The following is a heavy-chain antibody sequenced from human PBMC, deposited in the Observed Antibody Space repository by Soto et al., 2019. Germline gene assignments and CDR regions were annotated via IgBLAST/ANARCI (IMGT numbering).Heavy chain of an antibody. D-gene: IGHD3-16*01. J-gene: IGHJ4*02. CDR2: IYYSGST. CDR1: GGSISSYY. Sequence: QVQLQESGPGLVKPSETLSLTCTVSGGSISSYYWSWIRQPPGKGLEWIGYIYYSGSTNYDPSLKSRVTISVDTSKNQFSLKLSSVTAADTAVYYCARGWGLVFDYWCQGTLVTVSS. V-gene: IGHV4-59*01. CDR3: ARGWGLVFDY.